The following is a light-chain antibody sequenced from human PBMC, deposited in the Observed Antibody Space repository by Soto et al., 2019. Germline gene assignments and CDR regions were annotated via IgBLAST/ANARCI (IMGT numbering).Light chain of an antibody. CDR3: QQYKSYPLT. Sequence: DIQMTQSPSSLSASVGDRVTITCQASQDISNYLNWYQQKPGKAPKFLIYDASNLETGVPSRFSGSGSGTDFTFTISSLQPEDIATYYCQQYKSYPLTFGGGTKVDIK. CDR1: QDISNY. J-gene: IGKJ4*01. V-gene: IGKV1-33*01. CDR2: DAS.